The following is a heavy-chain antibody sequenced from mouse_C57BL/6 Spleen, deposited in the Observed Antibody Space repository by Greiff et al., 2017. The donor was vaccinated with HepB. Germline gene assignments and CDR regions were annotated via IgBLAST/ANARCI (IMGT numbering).Heavy chain of an antibody. J-gene: IGHJ3*01. CDR2: IYPGSGST. Sequence: QVQLQQSGAELVKPGASVKMSCKASGYTFTSYWITWVKQRPGQGLEWIGDIYPGSGSTNYNEKFKSKATLTVDTSSSTAYIQLSSLTSEDSAVYYCARNYEYAYFWFAYWGQGTLVTVSA. D-gene: IGHD2-4*01. CDR3: ARNYEYAYFWFAY. CDR1: GYTFTSYW. V-gene: IGHV1-55*01.